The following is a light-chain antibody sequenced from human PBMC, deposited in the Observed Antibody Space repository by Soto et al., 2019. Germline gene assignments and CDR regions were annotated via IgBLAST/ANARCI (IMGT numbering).Light chain of an antibody. CDR3: CSYAGTTTSVA. J-gene: IGLJ2*01. V-gene: IGLV2-23*01. Sequence: QSALSQPASVSGSPGQSITISCTGASSALGSSNLVSWYQQYPGKAPKLVIYEGSKRPSGVSYRFSGSTSGNTASLTISGLQADDEADYYCCSYAGTTTSVAFGGGTKLTVL. CDR1: SSALGSSNL. CDR2: EGS.